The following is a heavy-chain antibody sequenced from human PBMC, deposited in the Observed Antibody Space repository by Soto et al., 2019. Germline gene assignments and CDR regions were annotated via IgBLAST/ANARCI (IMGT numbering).Heavy chain of an antibody. J-gene: IGHJ4*02. CDR2: IYYSGST. V-gene: IGHV4-31*03. D-gene: IGHD5-18*01. Sequence: LSLTCTVSGGSISSGGYYWSWIRQHPGKGLEWIGYIYYSGSTYYNPSLKSRVTISVDTSKNQFSLKLSSVTAADTAVYYCAREDTAMANFDYWGQGTLVTVSS. CDR3: AREDTAMANFDY. CDR1: GGSISSGGYY.